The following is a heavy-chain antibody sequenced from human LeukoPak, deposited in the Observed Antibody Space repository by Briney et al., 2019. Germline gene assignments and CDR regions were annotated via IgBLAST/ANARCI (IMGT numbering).Heavy chain of an antibody. D-gene: IGHD6-19*01. V-gene: IGHV1-2*02. CDR1: GFIFTGYY. CDR3: ARDHPYSSGWHGRVEAFDL. J-gene: IGHJ3*01. CDR2: SNPNSGGT. Sequence: ASVKVSCKASGFIFTGYYMHWVRQAPGQGLEWMGWSNPNSGGTKYAQKFQGRVTMTRDTSISTAYMDLSRLRSDDTAVYYCARDHPYSSGWHGRVEAFDLWGQGTTVTVSS.